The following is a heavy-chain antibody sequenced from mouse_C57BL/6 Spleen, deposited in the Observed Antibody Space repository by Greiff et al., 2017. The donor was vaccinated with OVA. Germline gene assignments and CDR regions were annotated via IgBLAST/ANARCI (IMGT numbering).Heavy chain of an antibody. Sequence: QVQMQQSGAELVRPGTSVKMSCKASGYTFTNYWIGWAKQRPGHGLEWIGDIYPGGGYTTYNEKFKGKATLTADKSSSTAYMQFSSLTSEDSAIYYCARVYYGSSPYYFDYWGQGTTLTVSS. CDR3: ARVYYGSSPYYFDY. D-gene: IGHD1-1*01. J-gene: IGHJ2*01. V-gene: IGHV1-63*01. CDR1: GYTFTNYW. CDR2: IYPGGGYT.